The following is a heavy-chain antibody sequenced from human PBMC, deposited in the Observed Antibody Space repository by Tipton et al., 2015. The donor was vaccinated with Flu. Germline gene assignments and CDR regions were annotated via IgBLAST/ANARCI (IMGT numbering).Heavy chain of an antibody. J-gene: IGHJ4*02. V-gene: IGHV4-61*01. CDR1: GDPITSGSYF. Sequence: TLSLTCTVSGDPITSGSYFWSWIRQPPGKGLEWIGYVYYSGSTNYNPSLKSRVTISVDTSKNQFSLKLSSVTAADTAVYYCARDSATTPRVLAYWGQGVLVTVAS. D-gene: IGHD1-1*01. CDR3: ARDSATTPRVLAY. CDR2: VYYSGST.